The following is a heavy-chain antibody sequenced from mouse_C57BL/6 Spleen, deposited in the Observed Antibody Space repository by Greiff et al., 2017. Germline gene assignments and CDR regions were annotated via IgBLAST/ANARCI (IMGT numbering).Heavy chain of an antibody. Sequence: VQLQQSGAELVRPGASVTLSCKASGYTFTDYEMHWVKQTPVHGLEWIGAIDPETGGTAYNQKFKGKAILTADKSSSTAYMELRSLTSEDSAVYYCTLGNYRYYFDYWGQGTTLTVSS. J-gene: IGHJ2*01. CDR2: IDPETGGT. D-gene: IGHD2-1*01. CDR3: TLGNYRYYFDY. CDR1: GYTFTDYE. V-gene: IGHV1-15*01.